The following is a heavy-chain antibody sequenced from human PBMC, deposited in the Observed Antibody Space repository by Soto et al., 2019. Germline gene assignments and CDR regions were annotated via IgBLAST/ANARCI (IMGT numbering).Heavy chain of an antibody. D-gene: IGHD4-17*01. CDR3: ARGGYGDYKGLDY. CDR1: GGSFSDYY. V-gene: IGHV4-34*01. Sequence: QVQLQQWGAGLLKPSETLSLTCAVYGGSFSDYYWSWIRQPPGKGLEWIGEINHSGSTNYNPSLTSRVTISVDTSKNQFSLKLSSVTAADTAVYYCARGGYGDYKGLDYWGQGSLVTVSS. CDR2: INHSGST. J-gene: IGHJ4*02.